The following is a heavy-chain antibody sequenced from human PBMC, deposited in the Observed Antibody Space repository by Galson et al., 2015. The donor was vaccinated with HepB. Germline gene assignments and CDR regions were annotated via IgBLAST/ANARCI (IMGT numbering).Heavy chain of an antibody. D-gene: IGHD3-22*01. J-gene: IGHJ4*02. CDR2: ISSSSSYT. CDR1: GFTFSDYY. CDR3: ARDSPDYYDSSGYSGFDY. V-gene: IGHV3-11*05. Sequence: SLRLSCAASGFTFSDYYMSWIRQAPGKGLEWVSYISSSSSYTNYADSVKGRFTISRDNAKNSLYLQMNSLRAEDTAVYYCARDSPDYYDSSGYSGFDYWGQGTLVTVSS.